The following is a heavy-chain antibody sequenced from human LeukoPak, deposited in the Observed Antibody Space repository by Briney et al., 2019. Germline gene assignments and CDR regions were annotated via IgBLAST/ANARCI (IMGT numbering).Heavy chain of an antibody. CDR2: INPNSGGT. CDR3: AGDYVHYYYMDV. Sequence: GASVKVSCKASGYTFTGCYMHWVRQAPGQGLEWMGWINPNSGGTNYAQKFQGRVTMTRDTSISTAYMELSRLRSDDTAVYYCAGDYVHYYYMDVWGKGTTVTVSS. V-gene: IGHV1-2*02. D-gene: IGHD3-16*01. CDR1: GYTFTGCY. J-gene: IGHJ6*03.